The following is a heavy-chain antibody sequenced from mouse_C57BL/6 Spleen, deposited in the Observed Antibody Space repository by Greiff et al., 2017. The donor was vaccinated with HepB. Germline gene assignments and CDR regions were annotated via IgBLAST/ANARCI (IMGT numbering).Heavy chain of an antibody. CDR1: GYTFTDYY. D-gene: IGHD1-2*01. J-gene: IGHJ4*01. V-gene: IGHV1-26*01. Sequence: VQLQQSGPELVKPGASVKISCKASGYTFTDYYMNWVKQSHGKSLEWIGDINPNNGGTSYNQKFKGKATLTVDKSSSTAYMELRSLTSEDSAVYYCARWGIREEYAMDYWGQGTSVTVSS. CDR3: ARWGIREEYAMDY. CDR2: INPNNGGT.